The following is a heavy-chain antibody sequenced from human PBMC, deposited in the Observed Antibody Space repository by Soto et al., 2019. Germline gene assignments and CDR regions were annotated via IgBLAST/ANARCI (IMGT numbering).Heavy chain of an antibody. CDR3: ASTGRVVTLSSGDY. CDR1: GGTFSSYA. J-gene: IGHJ4*02. Sequence: QVQLVQSGAEVKKPGSSVKVSCNASGGTFSSYAISWVRQAPGQGLEWMGGIIPIFGTANYAQKFQGRVTITADESTSTAYMELSSLRSEDTAVYYCASTGRVVTLSSGDYWGQGTLVTVSS. CDR2: IIPIFGTA. V-gene: IGHV1-69*12. D-gene: IGHD2-21*02.